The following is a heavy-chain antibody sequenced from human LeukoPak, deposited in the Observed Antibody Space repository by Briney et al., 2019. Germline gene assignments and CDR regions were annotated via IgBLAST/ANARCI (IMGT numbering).Heavy chain of an antibody. V-gene: IGHV1-69*13. CDR1: GGTFSSYA. D-gene: IGHD5-18*01. J-gene: IGHJ4*02. Sequence: SVKVSCKASGGTFSSYAISWVRQAPGQGLEWRGGIIPIFGTANYAQKFQGRVTITADESTSTAYMELSSLRSEDTAVYYCAREGGGYSYGLHYFDYWGQGTLVTVSS. CDR2: IIPIFGTA. CDR3: AREGGGYSYGLHYFDY.